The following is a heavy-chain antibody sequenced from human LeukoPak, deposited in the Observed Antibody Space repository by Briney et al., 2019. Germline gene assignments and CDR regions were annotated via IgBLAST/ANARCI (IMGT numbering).Heavy chain of an antibody. J-gene: IGHJ4*02. CDR2: TYNGGDT. V-gene: IGHV3-53*01. CDR1: GFTVSSNY. Sequence: GGSLRLSCAASGFTVSSNYMSWVRQAPGKGLEWVSVTYNGGDTYYADSVKGRFTISRDNSKNTLYLQMNSLRAEDTAVYYCAKVGGWYELYYFDNWGQGTLVTVSS. CDR3: AKVGGWYELYYFDN. D-gene: IGHD6-19*01.